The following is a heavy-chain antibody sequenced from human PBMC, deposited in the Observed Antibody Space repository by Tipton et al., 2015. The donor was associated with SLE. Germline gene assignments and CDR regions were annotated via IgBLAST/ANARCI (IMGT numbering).Heavy chain of an antibody. D-gene: IGHD6-25*01. CDR3: ARDRSADSPDAFDI. Sequence: SLRLSCAASEFTLSSYNMNWVRQAPGKGLEWVSYISRSTTTTYYEDSVKGQFTISRDNAKNSLYLQMNSLRAEYTAGYYCARDRSADSPDAFDIWGQGTMITVSS. CDR1: EFTLSSYN. CDR2: ISRSTTTT. V-gene: IGHV3-48*04. J-gene: IGHJ3*02.